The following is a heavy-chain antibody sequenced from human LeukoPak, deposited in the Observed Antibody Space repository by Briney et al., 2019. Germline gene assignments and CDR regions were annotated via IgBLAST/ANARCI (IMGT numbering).Heavy chain of an antibody. Sequence: GGSLRLSCAASGFTFSNAWMTLVRQAPGKGLEWVGRIKSKSDGGTTDYAAPVKGRFTISRDDSKNTLYLQMNSLKTEDTAVYYCTGLVGATTYYWGQGTLVTVSS. CDR3: TGLVGATTYY. J-gene: IGHJ4*02. V-gene: IGHV3-15*01. CDR2: IKSKSDGGTT. D-gene: IGHD1-26*01. CDR1: GFTFSNAW.